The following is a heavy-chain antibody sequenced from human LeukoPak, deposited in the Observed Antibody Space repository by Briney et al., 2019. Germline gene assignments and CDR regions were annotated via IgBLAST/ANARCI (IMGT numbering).Heavy chain of an antibody. V-gene: IGHV3-48*04. J-gene: IGHJ4*02. Sequence: GGSLRLSCAASGFTFSSYSMNRVRQAPGKGLEWVSYISSSSTTIYYADSVTGRFSISRDNAKNSLYLHMNSLRAEDTAVYYCARGHGFFDYWGQGTLVTVSS. CDR3: ARGHGFFDY. CDR2: ISSSSTTI. CDR1: GFTFSSYS.